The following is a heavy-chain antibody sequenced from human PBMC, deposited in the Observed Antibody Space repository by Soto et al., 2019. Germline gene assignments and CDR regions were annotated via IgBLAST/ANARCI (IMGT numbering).Heavy chain of an antibody. V-gene: IGHV1-69*13. J-gene: IGHJ6*02. CDR1: GGTFSSYA. Sequence: GASVKVSCKASGGTFSSYAISWVRQAPGQGLDWMGGIIPIFGTANYAQKFQGRVTITADESTSTAYMELSSLRSEDTAVYYCARDRWYSSSSAYYYYGMDVWGQGTTVTVSS. CDR3: ARDRWYSSSSAYYYYGMDV. CDR2: IIPIFGTA. D-gene: IGHD6-13*01.